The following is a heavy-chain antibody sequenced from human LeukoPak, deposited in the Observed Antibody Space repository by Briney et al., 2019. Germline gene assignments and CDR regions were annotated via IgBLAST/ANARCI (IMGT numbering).Heavy chain of an antibody. CDR3: ARGRISPLDY. V-gene: IGHV4-59*01. J-gene: IGHJ4*02. CDR1: GGSISSYY. Sequence: KTSETLSLTCTVSGGSISSYYWSWIRQPPGKGLEWIGYIYYSGSTNYNPSLKSRVTISVDTSKNQFSLKLSSVTAADTAVYYCARGRISPLDYWGQGTLVTVSS. D-gene: IGHD2/OR15-2a*01. CDR2: IYYSGST.